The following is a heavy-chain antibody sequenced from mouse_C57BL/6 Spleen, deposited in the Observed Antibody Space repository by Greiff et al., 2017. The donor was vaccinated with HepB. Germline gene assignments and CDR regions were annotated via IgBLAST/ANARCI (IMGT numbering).Heavy chain of an antibody. J-gene: IGHJ2*01. CDR3: ARSGYGSSYFDY. CDR2: IYPGDGDT. D-gene: IGHD1-1*01. V-gene: IGHV1-82*01. Sequence: VQLQQSGPELVKPGASVKISCKASGYAFSSSWMNWVKQRPGKGLEWIGRIYPGDGDTNYNGKFKGKATLTADKSSSTAYMQLSSRTSEDSAVYFCARSGYGSSYFDYWGQGTTLTVSS. CDR1: GYAFSSSW.